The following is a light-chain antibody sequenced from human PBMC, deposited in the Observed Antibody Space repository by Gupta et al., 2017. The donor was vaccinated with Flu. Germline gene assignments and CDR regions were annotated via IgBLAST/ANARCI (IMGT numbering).Light chain of an antibody. CDR3: QQRNVWPWT. V-gene: IGKV3-11*01. J-gene: IGKJ1*01. Sequence: PATLSLSPGKRATLSCRASLTISRYLVWYQQKPGQAPRLLIYDASNRATGIPARFSGSGSGTDFTLTISSLEPEDSAVYYCQQRNVWPWTFGQGTKVEI. CDR2: DAS. CDR1: LTISRY.